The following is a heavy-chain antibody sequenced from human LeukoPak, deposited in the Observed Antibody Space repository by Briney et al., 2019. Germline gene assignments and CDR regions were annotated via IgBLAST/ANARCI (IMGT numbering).Heavy chain of an antibody. CDR3: TRDFRWTGGYFDY. V-gene: IGHV3-7*01. J-gene: IGHJ4*02. CDR1: GFTFSNYW. D-gene: IGHD1-14*01. CDR2: IKQDGSEK. Sequence: HPGGSLRLSCAASGFTFSNYWMSWVRQSPGKGPEWVANIKQDGSEKYYMDSVKGRFTISIDNAKNSLYLQMNSLGAEDTAVYYCTRDFRWTGGYFDYWGQGTLVTVSS.